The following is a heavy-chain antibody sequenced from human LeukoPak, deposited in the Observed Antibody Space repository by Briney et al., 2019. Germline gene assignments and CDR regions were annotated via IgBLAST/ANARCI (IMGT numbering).Heavy chain of an antibody. CDR3: ASITMIVVENYFDY. CDR2: IYYSGST. Sequence: PSETLSLTCTVSGGSISSSSYYWGWIRQPPGKGLEWIGSIYYSGSTYYNPSLKSRVTISADTSKNQFSLKLSSVTAADTAVYYCASITMIVVENYFDYWGQGTLVTVSS. D-gene: IGHD3-22*01. CDR1: GGSISSSSYY. V-gene: IGHV4-39*01. J-gene: IGHJ4*02.